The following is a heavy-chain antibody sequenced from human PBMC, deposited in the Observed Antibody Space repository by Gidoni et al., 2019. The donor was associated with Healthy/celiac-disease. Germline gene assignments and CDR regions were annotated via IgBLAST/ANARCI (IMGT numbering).Heavy chain of an antibody. V-gene: IGHV3-23*01. D-gene: IGHD3-9*01. Sequence: EVQLLESGGGLVQPGGSLRLSCAASGFTFSSSAISWVRQAPGKGLEWGSAISGSGGSTYYADSVKGRFTISRDNSKNTLYLQMNSLRAEDTAVYYCAKDPPRGVLRYFDWSPMDYWGQGTLVTVSS. CDR2: ISGSGGST. CDR1: GFTFSSSA. CDR3: AKDPPRGVLRYFDWSPMDY. J-gene: IGHJ4*02.